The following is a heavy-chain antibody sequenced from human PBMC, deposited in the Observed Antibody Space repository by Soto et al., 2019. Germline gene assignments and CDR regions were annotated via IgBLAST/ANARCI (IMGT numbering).Heavy chain of an antibody. CDR3: ARGSSSSGGIDY. V-gene: IGHV1-69*06. Sequence: SVKVSCKASGGTFSSYAISWVRQAPGQGLEWMGGIIPIFGTADYAQKFQGRVTITADKSTSTAYMELSSLRSEDTAVYYCARGSSSSGGIDYWGQGTLVTVSS. CDR2: IIPIFGTA. J-gene: IGHJ4*02. CDR1: GGTFSSYA. D-gene: IGHD6-6*01.